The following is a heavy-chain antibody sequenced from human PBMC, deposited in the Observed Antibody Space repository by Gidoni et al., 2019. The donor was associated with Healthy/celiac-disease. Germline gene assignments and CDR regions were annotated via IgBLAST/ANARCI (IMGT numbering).Heavy chain of an antibody. CDR2: ISGSGGST. D-gene: IGHD3-22*01. CDR3: AKDQDAGYYDSSGEPDY. Sequence: EVQLLESGGGLVQPGGSLRLSCAASGFTFSSYAMSWVRQAPGKGLELVSAISGSGGSTYYADSVKGRFTISRDNSKNTLYLQMNSLRAEDTAVYYCAKDQDAGYYDSSGEPDYWGQGTLVTVSS. CDR1: GFTFSSYA. J-gene: IGHJ4*02. V-gene: IGHV3-23*01.